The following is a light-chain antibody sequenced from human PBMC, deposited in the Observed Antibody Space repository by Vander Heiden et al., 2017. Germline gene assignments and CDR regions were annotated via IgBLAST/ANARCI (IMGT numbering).Light chain of an antibody. Sequence: DIQLTQSPSSLSASVGDTVTITCRATQSITEYLNWYQHKGGIAPKVLISAASTLHSGVPSRFSGSGSGTDYSLTITRRQPEDFGTYYCQQTYSLPWTFGHRTTLEIK. V-gene: IGKV1-39*01. CDR2: AAS. CDR3: QQTYSLPWT. CDR1: QSITEY. J-gene: IGKJ1*01.